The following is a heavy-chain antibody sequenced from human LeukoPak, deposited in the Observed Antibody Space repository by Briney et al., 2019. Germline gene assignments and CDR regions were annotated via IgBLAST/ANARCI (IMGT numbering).Heavy chain of an antibody. J-gene: IGHJ4*02. D-gene: IGHD3-10*01. CDR2: ISSSSS. V-gene: IGHV3-21*01. CDR1: GFTFSTYS. Sequence: GGSPRLSCAASGFTFSTYSMNWVRQAPGKGLEWVSSISSSSSDSADSVKGRFTISRDNAKNSLYLQMDSLRVEDTAVYYCVRDLLGFDYWGQGTLVTVSS. CDR3: VRDLLGFDY.